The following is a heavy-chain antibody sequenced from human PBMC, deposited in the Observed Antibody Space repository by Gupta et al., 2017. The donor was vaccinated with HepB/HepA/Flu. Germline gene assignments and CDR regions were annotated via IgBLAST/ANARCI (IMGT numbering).Heavy chain of an antibody. D-gene: IGHD1-14*01. CDR3: AKSGPPSLYYDYGMDG. CDR2: ISDSATTT. CDR1: GFMFSTFE. J-gene: IGHJ6*02. V-gene: IGHV3-48*03. Sequence: EVQLVESGGGLVQPGGSLRLSCAASGFMFSTFEMNWVRQAPGKGLDWVSYISDSATTTHYVDSVKGRFTISRDNAKNSLFLQMNSLRAEDTAVYYCAKSGPPSLYYDYGMDGGGQGTTVTVSS.